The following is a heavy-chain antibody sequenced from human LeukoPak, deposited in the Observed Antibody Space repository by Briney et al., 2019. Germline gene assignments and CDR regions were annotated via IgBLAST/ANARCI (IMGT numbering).Heavy chain of an antibody. V-gene: IGHV1-2*02. D-gene: IGHD3-16*01. Sequence: ASLKVSCKAFGYTFTAYYMHWVRQAPGQGLEWMGWMNPQSGVTKFAQKFQGRVSMTRDTSMSTAYMELFSLTSADTAVYFCARGKQYSDSWGQNWGQGTLVTVSS. J-gene: IGHJ4*02. CDR3: ARGKQYSDSWGQN. CDR2: MNPQSGVT. CDR1: GYTFTAYY.